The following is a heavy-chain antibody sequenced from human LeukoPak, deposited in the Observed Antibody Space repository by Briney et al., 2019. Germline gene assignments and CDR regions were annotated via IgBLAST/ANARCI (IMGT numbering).Heavy chain of an antibody. CDR3: ATDPGTTLYYYDGMDV. Sequence: GGSLRLSCAASGFTVSSNYMSWVRQAPGKGLEWVSVIYSGGSTYYADTVKGRFTISRDNSKNTLYLQMNSLTAEDTAVYYCATDPGTTLYYYDGMDVWGQGTTVTVSS. CDR1: GFTVSSNY. J-gene: IGHJ6*02. D-gene: IGHD4-11*01. CDR2: IYSGGST. V-gene: IGHV3-53*01.